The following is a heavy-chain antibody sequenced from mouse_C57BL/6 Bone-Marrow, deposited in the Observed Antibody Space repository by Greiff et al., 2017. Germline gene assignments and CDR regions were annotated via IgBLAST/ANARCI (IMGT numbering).Heavy chain of an antibody. D-gene: IGHD2-1*01. CDR1: GFTFSSYA. J-gene: IGHJ4*01. V-gene: IGHV5-4*03. Sequence: EVKVEESGGGLVKPGGSLKLSCAASGFTFSSYAMSWVRQTPEKRLEWVATISDGGSYTYYPDNVKGRFTISRDNAKNNLYLQMSHLKSEDTAMYYCARGIYSGAMDYWGQGTSVTVSS. CDR2: ISDGGSYT. CDR3: ARGIYSGAMDY.